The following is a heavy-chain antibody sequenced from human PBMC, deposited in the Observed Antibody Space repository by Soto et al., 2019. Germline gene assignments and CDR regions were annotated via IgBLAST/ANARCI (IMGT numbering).Heavy chain of an antibody. D-gene: IGHD2-2*03. Sequence: PGGAVRLSGAASGLTFSSYRMSWVGQAPGKGLEWVSAISGSGGSTYYADSVKGRFTISRDNSQNTLYLQMNSLRAEDTAVYYCAKEGGYCSSHSCYGRVYYWGQGTLVTVSS. CDR1: GLTFSSYR. V-gene: IGHV3-23*01. CDR3: AKEGGYCSSHSCYGRVYY. J-gene: IGHJ4*02. CDR2: ISGSGGST.